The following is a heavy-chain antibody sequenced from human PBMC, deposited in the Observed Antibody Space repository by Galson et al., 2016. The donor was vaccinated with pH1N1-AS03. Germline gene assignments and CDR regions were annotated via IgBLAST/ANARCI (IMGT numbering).Heavy chain of an antibody. D-gene: IGHD1-26*01. Sequence: SLRLSCAASGFTFSDFAMHWVRQAPGKGLDWVAVISYDGSNKYYEDSVKGRFTIYRDSSKNTLYLQMNSLRPEDTAMYYCARDYIVGATRGAGTFDVWGHGTMVTVSS. CDR1: GFTFSDFA. J-gene: IGHJ3*01. CDR2: ISYDGSNK. CDR3: ARDYIVGATRGAGTFDV. V-gene: IGHV3-30-3*01.